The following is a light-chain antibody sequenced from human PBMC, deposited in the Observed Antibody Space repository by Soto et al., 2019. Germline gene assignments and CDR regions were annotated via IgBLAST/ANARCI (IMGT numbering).Light chain of an antibody. Sequence: QSVLTQPPSASGTPGQRVTISCSGSNSNVRYNTVNWFQQFPGTAPNLLIHTNNKRPSGVPDRFACSKSATSASLAISGVQYEDEDVYYCAAGNDSLRGQVFGGGTKLTVL. V-gene: IGLV1-44*01. J-gene: IGLJ2*01. CDR2: TNN. CDR1: NSNVRYNT. CDR3: AAGNDSLRGQV.